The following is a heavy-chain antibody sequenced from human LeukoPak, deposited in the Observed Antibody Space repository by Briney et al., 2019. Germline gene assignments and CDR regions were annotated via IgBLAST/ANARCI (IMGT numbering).Heavy chain of an antibody. J-gene: IGHJ4*02. Sequence: GGSLRLSCAASGLTFSSYWMHWVRQAPGKGLVWVSRINSDGRSTSYADSVKGRFTISRDNAKNTLYLQMNSLRVEDTAVYYCAKDVCSTTSCYSDYWGQGTLVTVSS. D-gene: IGHD2-2*02. CDR1: GLTFSSYW. CDR3: AKDVCSTTSCYSDY. V-gene: IGHV3-74*01. CDR2: INSDGRST.